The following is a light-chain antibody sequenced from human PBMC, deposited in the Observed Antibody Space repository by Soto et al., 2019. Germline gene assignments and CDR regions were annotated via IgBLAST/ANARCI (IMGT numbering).Light chain of an antibody. CDR3: QRYGASSFT. Sequence: EIVLTQSPGTLSLSPGERATLSCRASQSVDSSYLSWYQHKPGQGPRLLIYATSSRATGIPDRFSGSGSGTDFTLTISRLEPEDFAVYYCQRYGASSFTFGQGTNLEIK. CDR2: ATS. J-gene: IGKJ2*01. CDR1: QSVDSSY. V-gene: IGKV3-20*01.